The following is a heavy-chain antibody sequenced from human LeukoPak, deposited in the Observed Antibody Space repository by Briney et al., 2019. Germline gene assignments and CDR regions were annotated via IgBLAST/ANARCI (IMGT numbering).Heavy chain of an antibody. CDR2: IYIDGST. J-gene: IGHJ2*01. V-gene: IGHV3-66*01. Sequence: GGSLRLSCAASGFTVSGDYMSWVRQAPGKGLEWVSVIYIDGSTRYADSVKGRFTISRDKSKNTLYLQMNSLRGEDTAVYYCARGGGNYYSWYFDLWGRGTLVTVSS. CDR3: ARGGGNYYSWYFDL. CDR1: GFTVSGDY. D-gene: IGHD1-26*01.